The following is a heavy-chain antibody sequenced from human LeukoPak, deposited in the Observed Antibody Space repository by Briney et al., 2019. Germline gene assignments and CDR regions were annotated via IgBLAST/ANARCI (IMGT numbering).Heavy chain of an antibody. CDR1: GYSFASFW. D-gene: IGHD1-1*01. CDR3: ARQSGTGQYTNRVDP. CDR2: IYPADSDT. Sequence: GESLKISCKGSGYSFASFWIGWVRQMPGKGLEWMGVIYPADSDTRYSPSFQGQVTISADKSTSTAYLQWSTLKASDTAIYYCARQSGTGQYTNRVDPWGQGTLVNVSS. J-gene: IGHJ5*02. V-gene: IGHV5-51*01.